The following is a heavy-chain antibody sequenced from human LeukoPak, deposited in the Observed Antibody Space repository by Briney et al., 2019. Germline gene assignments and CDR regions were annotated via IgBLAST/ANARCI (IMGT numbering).Heavy chain of an antibody. D-gene: IGHD5-12*01. Sequence: SETLSLTCTVSGGSTSSYYWSWIRQPPGKGLEWIGYIYYSGSTNYNPSLKSRVTISVDTSKNQFSLKLSSVTAADTAVYYCARDGEETARYSGYEHYYYYGMDVWGQGTTVTVSS. J-gene: IGHJ6*02. CDR1: GGSTSSYY. V-gene: IGHV4-59*01. CDR3: ARDGEETARYSGYEHYYYYGMDV. CDR2: IYYSGST.